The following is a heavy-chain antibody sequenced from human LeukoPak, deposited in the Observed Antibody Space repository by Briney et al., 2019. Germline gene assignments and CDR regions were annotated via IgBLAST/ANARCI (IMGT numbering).Heavy chain of an antibody. CDR1: GFTFSHCG. Sequence: GGSLRLSCTTSGFTFSHCGMHWVRRAPGKGLEWVAVIWYDGSNKYYADSVKGRFTISRDNSKNTLYLQMNSLRAEDTAVYYCARDFSSGERGGFDYWGQGTLVTVSS. J-gene: IGHJ4*02. D-gene: IGHD6-19*01. V-gene: IGHV3-33*01. CDR3: ARDFSSGERGGFDY. CDR2: IWYDGSNK.